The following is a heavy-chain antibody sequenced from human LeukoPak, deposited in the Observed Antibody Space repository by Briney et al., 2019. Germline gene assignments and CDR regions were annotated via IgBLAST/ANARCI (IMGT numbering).Heavy chain of an antibody. CDR1: GYTFTSYG. CDR3: ARSYSSSWYEARYYYMDV. CDR2: ISAYNGNT. V-gene: IGHV1-18*01. J-gene: IGHJ6*03. Sequence: GASVKVSCKASGYTFTSYGISWVRQAPGQGLEWMGWISAYNGNTNYAQKLQGRVTMTTDTSTSTAYMELRSLRSDDTAAYYCARSYSSSWYEARYYYMDVWGKGTTVTVSS. D-gene: IGHD6-13*01.